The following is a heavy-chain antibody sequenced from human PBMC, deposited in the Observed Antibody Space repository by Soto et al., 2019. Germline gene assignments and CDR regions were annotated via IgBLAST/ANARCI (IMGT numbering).Heavy chain of an antibody. V-gene: IGHV3-30*03. Sequence: QVQLVESGGGVVQPGRSLGLSCAASGFTFSNYDMHWVRQAPGKGLEWVAAISYDGSNRYYADSVKGRFTISRDISKNTLYLQMNSLRLEDTAVYYCAIIPPTTVDYWGQGTLVTVFS. CDR3: AIIPPTTVDY. CDR2: ISYDGSNR. J-gene: IGHJ4*02. CDR1: GFTFSNYD. D-gene: IGHD4-17*01.